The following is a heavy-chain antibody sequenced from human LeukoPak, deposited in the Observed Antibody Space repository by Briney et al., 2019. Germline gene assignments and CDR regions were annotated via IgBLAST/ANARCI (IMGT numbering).Heavy chain of an antibody. CDR2: IIPIFGTA. CDR3: ARAGIVVVPAATGYFDL. D-gene: IGHD2-2*01. CDR1: GGTFSSYA. J-gene: IGHJ2*01. V-gene: IGHV1-69*05. Sequence: SVKVSCKASGGTFSSYAISWVRQAPGQGLEWMGGIIPIFGTANYAQKFQGRVTITTDESTSTAYMELSSLRSEDTAVYYCARAGIVVVPAATGYFDLWGRGTLVTVSS.